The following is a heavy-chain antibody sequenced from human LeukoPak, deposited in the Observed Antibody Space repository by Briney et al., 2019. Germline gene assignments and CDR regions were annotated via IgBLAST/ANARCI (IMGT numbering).Heavy chain of an antibody. D-gene: IGHD2-2*01. CDR2: IYPGDSDT. CDR1: GYSFTSYW. Sequence: GESLKISCKASGYSFTSYWIGWVRQMPGKGLEWMGIIYPGDSDTKYSPSFQGQVTISADKSISTAYLQWSSLKASDSAMFYCARLVRNYSCSRTSCYGYYYYYMDVWGKGTTVTVSS. CDR3: ARLVRNYSCSRTSCYGYYYYYMDV. V-gene: IGHV5-51*01. J-gene: IGHJ6*03.